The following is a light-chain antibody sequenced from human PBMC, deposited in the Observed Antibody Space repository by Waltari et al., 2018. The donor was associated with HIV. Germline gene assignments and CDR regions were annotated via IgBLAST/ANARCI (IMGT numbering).Light chain of an antibody. CDR2: KDD. CDR1: SSNIGSQS. CDR3: ATWDDSLSVVI. Sequence: QSVLTQPPSVSGTLGQRVTMSCSGSSSNIGSQSVYWYQQFPRKAPKLLIFKDDQRPAGVPARFSGLQAGTSASLAVSGLRSEDEADYYCATWDDSLSVVIFGGGTNLTVL. V-gene: IGLV1-47*01. J-gene: IGLJ2*01.